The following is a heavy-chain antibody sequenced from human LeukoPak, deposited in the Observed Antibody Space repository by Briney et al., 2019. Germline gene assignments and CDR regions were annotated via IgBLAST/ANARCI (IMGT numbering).Heavy chain of an antibody. CDR3: TKDWGTTGPYDY. CDR1: GFTFSSYI. J-gene: IGHJ4*02. D-gene: IGHD2-2*01. CDR2: ISSGGTFT. Sequence: GGSLRLSCAASGFTFSSYIMNWVRQAPGKGLEWVSSISSGGTFTYYADSVKGRFTISRDNAKNSLYLQMNSLRAEDTAIYYCTKDWGTTGPYDYWGQGTLVTVSS. V-gene: IGHV3-21*01.